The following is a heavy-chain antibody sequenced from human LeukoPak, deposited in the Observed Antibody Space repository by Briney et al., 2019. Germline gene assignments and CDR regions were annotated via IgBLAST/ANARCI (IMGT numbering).Heavy chain of an antibody. Sequence: GGSRRLSCATSGFTFSSFCMNWVRQVPREGLEWVSSISSSSSYIYYTDSVKGRFTISRDNAKNSLTLQMNSLRAEDTAVYYCARAHLAYCGGDCPDAFDIWGQGTMVTVSS. CDR2: ISSSSSYI. J-gene: IGHJ3*02. CDR1: GFTFSSFC. V-gene: IGHV3-21*01. CDR3: ARAHLAYCGGDCPDAFDI. D-gene: IGHD2-21*02.